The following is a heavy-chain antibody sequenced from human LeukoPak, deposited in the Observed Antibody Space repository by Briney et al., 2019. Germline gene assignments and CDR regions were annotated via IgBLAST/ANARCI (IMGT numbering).Heavy chain of an antibody. D-gene: IGHD6-6*01. CDR2: IFYDGGT. V-gene: IGHV4-59*11. Sequence: SETLSLTCSVYGGSISGHYWSWIRQPPGKGLEWIAEIFYDGGTNYNPSFESRAFISLDTSKNQFSLRLTSMTAADTAVYYCVRSSEYKFGPWGQGTLVTVSS. J-gene: IGHJ5*02. CDR1: GGSISGHY. CDR3: VRSSEYKFGP.